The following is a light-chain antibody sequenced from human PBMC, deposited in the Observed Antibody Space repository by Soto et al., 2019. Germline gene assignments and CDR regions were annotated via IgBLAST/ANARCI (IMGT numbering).Light chain of an antibody. CDR1: QSVSSSY. CDR2: GAS. V-gene: IGKV3-20*01. Sequence: EIVLTQSPGTLSLSPGERATLSCRASQSVSSSYLAWYQQKPGQAPRLLIYGASSRATGIPARFSGSGSGTDFTLTISRLEPEEFAVYYCRQYGSSPLTFGGGTKVEIK. J-gene: IGKJ4*01. CDR3: RQYGSSPLT.